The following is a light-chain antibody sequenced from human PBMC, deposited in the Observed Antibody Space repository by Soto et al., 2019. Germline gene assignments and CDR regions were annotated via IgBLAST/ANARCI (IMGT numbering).Light chain of an antibody. V-gene: IGKV1-5*03. CDR1: QTVSSL. CDR3: QQYTTYPLT. CDR2: KAS. J-gene: IGKJ5*01. Sequence: DIQMTQSPSTLSASVGDRFTITCRASQTVSSLLAWYQQKPGRAPTLLIYKASTLESGVPSRFSGSGSATEFTLSIRSLQPDDFATYYCQQYTTYPLTFGQGTRLEIK.